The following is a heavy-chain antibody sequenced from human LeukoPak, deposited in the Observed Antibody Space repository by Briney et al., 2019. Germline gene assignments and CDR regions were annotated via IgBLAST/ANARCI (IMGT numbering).Heavy chain of an antibody. J-gene: IGHJ5*02. V-gene: IGHV1-18*01. CDR3: ARGTYNHNWFDP. D-gene: IGHD1-1*01. CDR1: GYAFTSYG. Sequence: ASVKVSCKASGYAFTSYGISWVRQAPGQGLEWMGWISAYNGNTNYAQKLQGRVTMTTDTSTSTAYMELSSLRSEDTAVYYCARGTYNHNWFDPWGQGTLVTVSS. CDR2: ISAYNGNT.